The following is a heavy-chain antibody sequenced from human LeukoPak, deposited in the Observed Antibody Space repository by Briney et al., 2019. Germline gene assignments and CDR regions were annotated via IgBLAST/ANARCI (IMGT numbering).Heavy chain of an antibody. CDR2: ISAYNGNT. J-gene: IGHJ4*02. Sequence: AAVNVTCKSSGYTFTSYGISWVRQAPGQGLEWMGWISAYNGNTNYAQRLQGRVTMTTDTSTSTAYMELRSLRSDDTAVYYCARDRYRTFDYWGQGTLVTVSS. V-gene: IGHV1-18*01. D-gene: IGHD1-7*01. CDR3: ARDRYRTFDY. CDR1: GYTFTSYG.